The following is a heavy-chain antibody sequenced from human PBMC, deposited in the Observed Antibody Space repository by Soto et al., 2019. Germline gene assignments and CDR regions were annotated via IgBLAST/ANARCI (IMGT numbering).Heavy chain of an antibody. CDR1: GFTVSSYW. Sequence: EVQLVESGGDLVQPGGSLRLSCAASGFTVSSYWMYWVRQAPGKGLVWVSRINNGGGHITYADAVKGRFTISRANAKNRLYFQMNSLRAEDTAVYYSARGYWSSTNSVYCCAVDVCGVGATATVS. J-gene: IGHJ6*02. D-gene: IGHD2-2*01. CDR3: ARGYWSSTNSVYCCAVDV. V-gene: IGHV3-74*01. CDR2: INNGGGHI.